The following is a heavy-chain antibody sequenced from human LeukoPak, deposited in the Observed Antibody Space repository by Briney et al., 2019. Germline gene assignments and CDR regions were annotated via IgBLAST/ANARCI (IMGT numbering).Heavy chain of an antibody. CDR3: ARVVDTAMVHDAFDI. V-gene: IGHV4-59*01. D-gene: IGHD5-18*01. Sequence: SETLSLTCTVSGGSISSYYWSWIRQPSGKGLEWIGYIYYSGSTNYNPSLKSRLTISVDTSKNLFSLKLSSVTAADTAMYYCARVVDTAMVHDAFDIWGQGTMVTVSS. J-gene: IGHJ3*02. CDR1: GGSISSYY. CDR2: IYYSGST.